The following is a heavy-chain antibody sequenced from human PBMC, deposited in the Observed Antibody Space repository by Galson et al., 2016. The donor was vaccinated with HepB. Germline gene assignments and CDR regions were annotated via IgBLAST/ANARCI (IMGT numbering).Heavy chain of an antibody. J-gene: IGHJ6*02. V-gene: IGHV6-1*01. Sequence: CAISRDSVYNNGAAWVWIRQSPSRGLEWLGRTFYRSTWENHYAGSVKNRITIRPDTSRNQFSLHLNSVTPEDTAVYYCARAVMLGRGMDVWGQGTTVPVSS. CDR1: RDSVYNNGAA. CDR3: ARAVMLGRGMDV. D-gene: IGHD3-10*01. CDR2: TFYRSTWEN.